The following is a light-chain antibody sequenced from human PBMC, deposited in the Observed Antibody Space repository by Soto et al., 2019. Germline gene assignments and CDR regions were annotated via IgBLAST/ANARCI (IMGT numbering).Light chain of an antibody. CDR2: DVS. CDR3: QQRRNWPLT. Sequence: EIVLTQSPATLSLSPGERATLPCRASRGVDSSLTWNQQKPAQAPRLLIYDVSKRATGIPVRFSGSGSGTDFTLTISSLEPEDVAIYYCQQRRNWPLTFGGGTKVEIK. CDR1: RGVDSS. J-gene: IGKJ4*01. V-gene: IGKV3-11*01.